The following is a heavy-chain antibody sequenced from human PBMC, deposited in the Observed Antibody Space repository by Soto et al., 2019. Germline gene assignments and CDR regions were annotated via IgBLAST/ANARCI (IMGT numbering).Heavy chain of an antibody. Sequence: TLSLTCTVSGGSIRSGGYYWSWVRQNPRRGLEWIGNIYYSGNTYYNPSLKSRLTISVDTSKNQFSLNLSSVTAADTAVYYCARDRLMATAGTARHYFGLDVWGQGTTVTVS. CDR2: IYYSGNT. CDR1: GGSIRSGGYY. D-gene: IGHD5-18*01. CDR3: ARDRLMATAGTARHYFGLDV. J-gene: IGHJ6*02. V-gene: IGHV4-31*03.